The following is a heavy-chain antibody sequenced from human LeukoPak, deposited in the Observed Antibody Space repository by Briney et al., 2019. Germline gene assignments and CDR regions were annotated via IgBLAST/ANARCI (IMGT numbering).Heavy chain of an antibody. Sequence: GGSLRLSCAASGFTFSSYAMNWVRQAPGKGLEWLSATGSTGVSTFYADSVKGRFTVSRDNSKNTLSLQMNSLRAEDTAVYYCAKDPGVVPAHYFDYWGQGILVTVSS. CDR3: AKDPGVVPAHYFDY. CDR2: TGSTGVST. J-gene: IGHJ4*02. V-gene: IGHV3-23*01. CDR1: GFTFSSYA. D-gene: IGHD2-2*01.